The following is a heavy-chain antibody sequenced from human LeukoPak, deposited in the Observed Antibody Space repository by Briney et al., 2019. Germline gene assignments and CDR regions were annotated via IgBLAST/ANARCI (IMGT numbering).Heavy chain of an antibody. J-gene: IGHJ4*02. CDR1: GFTFSSYT. Sequence: GGSLRLSCAASGFTFSSYTMSWVRQAPGKGLEWVSYISSSGSTIYYADSVKGRFTISRDNAKNSLYLQMNSLRAEDTAVYYCARVSRTYYYDSSGYYFDYWGQGTLVTVSS. V-gene: IGHV3-48*04. D-gene: IGHD3-22*01. CDR3: ARVSRTYYYDSSGYYFDY. CDR2: ISSSGSTI.